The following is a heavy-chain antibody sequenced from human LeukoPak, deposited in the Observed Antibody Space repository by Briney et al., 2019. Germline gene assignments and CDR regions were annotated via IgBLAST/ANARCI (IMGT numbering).Heavy chain of an antibody. CDR2: INSDGSST. Sequence: GGSLRLSCAASGFTFSSYWMHWVRQAPGKGLVWVSRINSDGSSTSYADSVKGRFTISRDNAKNTLYLQMNSLRAEDTAVYYCARGNLDYYYYMDVWDKGTTVTVSS. D-gene: IGHD1-14*01. V-gene: IGHV3-74*01. CDR1: GFTFSSYW. CDR3: ARGNLDYYYYMDV. J-gene: IGHJ6*03.